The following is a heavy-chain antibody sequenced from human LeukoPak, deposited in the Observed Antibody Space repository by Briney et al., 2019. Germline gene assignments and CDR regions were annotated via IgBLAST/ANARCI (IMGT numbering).Heavy chain of an antibody. CDR2: ISIITGNT. V-gene: IGHV7-4-1*02. CDR1: GYTFSRYA. D-gene: IGHD3-22*01. Sequence: ASVRVSCKASGYTFSRYAMNWVRQAPGQGLEWMGWISIITGNTRYAQGFTGRIVFSLDTSVSTAYLQISSLKAEDTTVYYCARDRVDYYYDSSGYYSWDYWGQGTLVTVSS. J-gene: IGHJ4*02. CDR3: ARDRVDYYYDSSGYYSWDY.